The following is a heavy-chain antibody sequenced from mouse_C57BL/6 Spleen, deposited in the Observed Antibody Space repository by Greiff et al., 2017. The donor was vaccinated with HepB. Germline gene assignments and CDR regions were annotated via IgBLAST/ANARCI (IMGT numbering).Heavy chain of an antibody. CDR3: ASYVLYYYAMDY. D-gene: IGHD1-1*01. CDR1: GFTFSDYG. V-gene: IGHV5-17*01. J-gene: IGHJ4*01. CDR2: ISSGSSTI. Sequence: EVKLVESGGGLVKPGGSLKLSCAASGFTFSDYGMHWVRQAPEKGLEWVAYISSGSSTIYYADTVKGRFTISRDNAKNTLFLQMTSLRSEDTAMYYCASYVLYYYAMDYWGQGTSVTVSS.